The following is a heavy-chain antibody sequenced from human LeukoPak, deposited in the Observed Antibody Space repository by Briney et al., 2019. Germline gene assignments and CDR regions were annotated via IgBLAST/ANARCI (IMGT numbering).Heavy chain of an antibody. D-gene: IGHD3-16*01. CDR1: GFTLSSYG. J-gene: IGHJ4*02. V-gene: IGHV3-30*03. CDR2: ISYDGSNK. Sequence: PGGSLRLSCAASGFTLSSYGMHWVRQAPGKGLEWVAVISYDGSNKYYADSVKGRFTISRDNSKNTLYLQLNSLRAEDTAVYYCARDWGESRREGLFDCWGQGTLVTVSS. CDR3: ARDWGESRREGLFDC.